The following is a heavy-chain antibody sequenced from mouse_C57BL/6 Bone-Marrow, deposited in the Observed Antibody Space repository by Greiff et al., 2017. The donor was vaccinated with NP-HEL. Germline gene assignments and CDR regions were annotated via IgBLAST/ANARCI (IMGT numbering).Heavy chain of an antibody. V-gene: IGHV1-50*01. Sequence: ESGAELVKPGASVKLSCKASGYTFTSYWMQWVKQRPGQGLEWIGEIDPSDSYTNYNQKFKGKATLTVDTSSSTAYMQLSSLTSEDSAVYYCARYSPWFAYWGQGTLVTVSA. J-gene: IGHJ3*01. CDR1: GYTFTSYW. CDR3: ARYSPWFAY. CDR2: IDPSDSYT.